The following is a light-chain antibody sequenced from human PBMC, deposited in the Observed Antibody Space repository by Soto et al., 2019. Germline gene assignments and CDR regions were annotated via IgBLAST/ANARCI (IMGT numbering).Light chain of an antibody. CDR2: EVS. Sequence: QSDLTQPASVSGSPGQSITISCTGTSSDVGGYNYVSWYQQHPGKVPKLMIYEVSKRPSGVSNRFSGSKSGNTASLTISGLQAEDEADYYCSSYTSSTTVVFGGGTQLTVL. J-gene: IGLJ2*01. CDR3: SSYTSSTTVV. V-gene: IGLV2-14*01. CDR1: SSDVGGYNY.